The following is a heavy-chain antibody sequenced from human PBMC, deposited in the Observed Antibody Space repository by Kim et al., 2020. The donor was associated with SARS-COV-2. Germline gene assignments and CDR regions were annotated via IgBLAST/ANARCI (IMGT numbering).Heavy chain of an antibody. CDR3: ATPPAGVYSSGWSDY. Sequence: DAVKGRFTISRDNAKNSLYLQMNSLRAEDTAVYYCATPPAGVYSSGWSDYWGQGTLVTVSS. V-gene: IGHV3-21*01. J-gene: IGHJ4*02. D-gene: IGHD6-19*01.